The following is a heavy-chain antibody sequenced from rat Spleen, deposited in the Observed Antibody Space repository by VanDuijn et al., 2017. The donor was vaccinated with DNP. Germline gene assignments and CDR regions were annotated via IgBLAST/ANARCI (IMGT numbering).Heavy chain of an antibody. CDR1: GFTFSDYD. CDR2: ISTSGGST. V-gene: IGHV5-25*01. CDR3: ARHTTGVYAMDA. Sequence: EVQLVDSGGGLVQPGRSLKLSCAASGFTFSDYDMAWVRQAPTKGLEWVASISTSGGSTYYRDSVKGRFTVSRDNAKSTLYLQMDSLRSEDTATYYCARHTTGVYAMDAWGQGTSVTVSS. J-gene: IGHJ4*01. D-gene: IGHD1-6*01.